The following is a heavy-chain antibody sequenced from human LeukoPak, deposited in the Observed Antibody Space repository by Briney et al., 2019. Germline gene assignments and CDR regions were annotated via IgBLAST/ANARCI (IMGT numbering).Heavy chain of an antibody. CDR2: ITGSGAST. CDR1: GFTLSSSP. Sequence: GGSLRLSCAASGFTLSSSPMTWVRQAPGKGLEWVSAITGSGASTYYADSVRGRFTISRDNSKNTLYLQVNSLRAADTAIYYCAKVQEMDTILPPFHYWGQGTLVTVSS. V-gene: IGHV3-23*01. CDR3: AKVQEMDTILPPFHY. J-gene: IGHJ4*02. D-gene: IGHD5-24*01.